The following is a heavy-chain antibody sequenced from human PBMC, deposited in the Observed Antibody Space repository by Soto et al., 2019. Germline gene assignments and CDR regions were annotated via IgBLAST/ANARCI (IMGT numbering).Heavy chain of an antibody. CDR3: ARGRGWTAEGVFDY. Sequence: QVQLVQSGAEVKKPGASVKVSCKASGYTFTGYYIHWVRQAPGQGLEWMGWINSNSGGTNYAQKFQGRVTMTKNTSISTAYMELSRLRSDDTAVYYCARGRGWTAEGVFDYWGQGTLVTVSS. CDR1: GYTFTGYY. D-gene: IGHD3-10*01. V-gene: IGHV1-2*02. CDR2: INSNSGGT. J-gene: IGHJ4*02.